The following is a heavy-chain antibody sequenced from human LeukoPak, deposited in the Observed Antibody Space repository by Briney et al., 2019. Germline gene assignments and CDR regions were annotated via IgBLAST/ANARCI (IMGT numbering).Heavy chain of an antibody. CDR1: GGSISSGGYY. V-gene: IGHV4-31*03. D-gene: IGHD3-3*01. Sequence: TLSLTCTVSGGSISSGGYYWSWIRQHPGKGLEWIGYIYYSGSTYYNPSLKSRVTISVDTSKNQFSLKLSSVTAADTAVYYCARAYDLGYYFDHWGQGTLVTVSS. CDR3: ARAYDLGYYFDH. J-gene: IGHJ4*02. CDR2: IYYSGST.